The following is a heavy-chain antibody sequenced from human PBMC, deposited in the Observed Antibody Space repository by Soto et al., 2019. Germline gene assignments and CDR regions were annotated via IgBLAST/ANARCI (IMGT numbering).Heavy chain of an antibody. CDR1: GFTFSSYD. CDR3: ASGCIMSTCGERLDAFDI. D-gene: IGHD3-16*01. Sequence: GGSLRLSCAASGFTFSSYDMHWVRQATGKGLGWVSAIGSAGDTYYPGSVKGRFTISRENAKNSMYLQMNSLRAGDTAVYYCASGCIMSTCGERLDAFDIWRQETMVTVS. J-gene: IGHJ3*02. CDR2: IGSAGDT. V-gene: IGHV3-13*01.